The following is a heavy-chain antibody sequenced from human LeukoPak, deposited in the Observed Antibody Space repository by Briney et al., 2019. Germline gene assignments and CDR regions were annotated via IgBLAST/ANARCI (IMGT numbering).Heavy chain of an antibody. V-gene: IGHV3-48*01. J-gene: IGHJ3*02. D-gene: IGHD3-10*01. CDR2: VSSSSSTI. CDR1: GFTFSSYS. CDR3: ARARGSGTSRGAFDI. Sequence: GGSLRLSCAATGFTFSSYSLNWVRQAPGKGLEWVSYVSSSSSTIYYADSVEGRFTISRDNAKNSLYLQMNGLRAEDTAVYYCARARGSGTSRGAFDIWGQGTMVTVSS.